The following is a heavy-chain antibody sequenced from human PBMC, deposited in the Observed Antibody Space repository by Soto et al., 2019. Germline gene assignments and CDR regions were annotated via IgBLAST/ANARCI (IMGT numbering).Heavy chain of an antibody. CDR2: INAGNGNT. D-gene: IGHD3-16*02. CDR1: GYTFTSYA. CDR3: ESVWGSYRYPRHNWFDP. J-gene: IGHJ5*02. Sequence: ASVKVSCKASGYTFTSYAMHLVRQAPGQRLEWMGWINAGNGNTKYSQKFQGRVTITRDTSASTAYMELSSLRSEDTAVYYCESVWGSYRYPRHNWFDPWGQGTLVTVSS. V-gene: IGHV1-3*01.